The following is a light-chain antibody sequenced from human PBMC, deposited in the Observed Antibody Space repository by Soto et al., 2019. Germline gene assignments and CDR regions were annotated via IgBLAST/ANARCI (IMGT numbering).Light chain of an antibody. CDR3: SSYTSSSTLGV. CDR2: DVS. J-gene: IGLJ1*01. V-gene: IGLV2-14*01. Sequence: QSALTQPASVSGSPGQSITISCTGTSSDVGGYNYVSWYQQHPGKAPELMIYDVSNRPSGVSNRFSGSKSGNTASLPISGLQAEDEADYYCSSYTSSSTLGVFGTGTKVTVL. CDR1: SSDVGGYNY.